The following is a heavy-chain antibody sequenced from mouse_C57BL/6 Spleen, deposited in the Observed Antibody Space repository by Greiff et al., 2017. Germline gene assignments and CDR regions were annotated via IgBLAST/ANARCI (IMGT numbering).Heavy chain of an antibody. CDR1: GFTFSDYY. J-gene: IGHJ2*01. CDR2: INYDGSST. Sequence: EVKLVESEGGLVQPGSSMKLSCTASGFTFSDYYMAWVRQVPEKGLEWVANINYDGSSTYYLDSLKSRFIISRDNAKNILYLQMSSLKSEDTPTYYCARDRTDYFDYWGQGTTLTVSS. CDR3: ARDRTDYFDY. V-gene: IGHV5-16*01.